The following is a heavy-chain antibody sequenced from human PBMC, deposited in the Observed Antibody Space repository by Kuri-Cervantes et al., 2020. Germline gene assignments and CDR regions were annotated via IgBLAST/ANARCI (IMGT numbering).Heavy chain of an antibody. J-gene: IGHJ6*02. CDR2: IKQDGSEK. V-gene: IGHV3-7*01. CDR1: GFTFSSYW. CDR3: ARYGSGSYYNYYGMDV. D-gene: IGHD3-10*01. Sequence: LSLTCAAAGFTFSSYWMSSIRQAPGKGLEWVANIKQDGSEKYYVDSVKGRFTISRDNAKNSLYLQMNSLRAEDTAVYYCARYGSGSYYNYYGMDVWGQGTTVTVSS.